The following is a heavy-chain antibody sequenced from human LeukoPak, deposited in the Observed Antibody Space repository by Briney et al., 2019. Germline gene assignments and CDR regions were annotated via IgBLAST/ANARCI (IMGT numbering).Heavy chain of an antibody. D-gene: IGHD6-19*01. CDR2: MNPNSGNT. CDR3: ARDVQWLATRSDY. CDR1: GYTFTSYD. V-gene: IGHV1-8*01. Sequence: ASVKVSCKASGYTFTSYDINWVRQATGQGLEWMGWMNPNSGNTGYAQKFQGRVTMTRNTSISTAYMELSSLRSEDTAVYYCARDVQWLATRSDYWGQGTLVTVSS. J-gene: IGHJ4*02.